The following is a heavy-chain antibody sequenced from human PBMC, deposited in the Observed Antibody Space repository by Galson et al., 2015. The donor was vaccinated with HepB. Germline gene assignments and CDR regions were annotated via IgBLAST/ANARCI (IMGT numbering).Heavy chain of an antibody. CDR1: GFNFRSYG. D-gene: IGHD3-16*01. CDR3: TRDRGGDLDV. Sequence: SLRLSCAASGFNFRSYGMHWVRQAPGKGLEWVAVIWYDGSNKYYVDSVKGRFTISRDNSKNMLYLQMNSLGAEDTAVYFCTRDRGGDLDVWGQGTMVTVSS. V-gene: IGHV3-33*01. J-gene: IGHJ3*01. CDR2: IWYDGSNK.